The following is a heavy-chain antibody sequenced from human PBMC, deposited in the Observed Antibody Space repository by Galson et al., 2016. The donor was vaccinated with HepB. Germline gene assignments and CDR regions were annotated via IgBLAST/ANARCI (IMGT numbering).Heavy chain of an antibody. V-gene: IGHV1-3*01. D-gene: IGHD3-3*01. CDR2: INAGDGNT. J-gene: IGHJ5*02. CDR3: ARGYYDFWSGYPADQ. CDR1: GYTFTTFA. Sequence: SVKVSCKASGYTFTTFALHWVRQAPGQRLEWMGWINAGDGNTKYSQKFQGRVTITRDTSASTAYMELSSLGSEDTAVYYCARGYYDFWSGYPADQWGQGTLVTVSS.